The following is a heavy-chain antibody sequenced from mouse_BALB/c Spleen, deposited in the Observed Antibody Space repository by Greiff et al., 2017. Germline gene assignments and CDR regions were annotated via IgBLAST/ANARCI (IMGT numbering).Heavy chain of an antibody. CDR3: ARRGGNYAWFAY. D-gene: IGHD2-1*01. J-gene: IGHJ3*01. CDR2: ISYSGST. CDR1: GYSITSDYA. V-gene: IGHV3-2*02. Sequence: EVMLVESGPGLVKPSQSLSLTCTVTGYSITSDYAWNWIRQFPGNKLEWMGYISYSGSTSYNPSLKSRISITRDTSKNQFFLQLNSVTTEDTATYYCARRGGNYAWFAYWGQGTLVTVSA.